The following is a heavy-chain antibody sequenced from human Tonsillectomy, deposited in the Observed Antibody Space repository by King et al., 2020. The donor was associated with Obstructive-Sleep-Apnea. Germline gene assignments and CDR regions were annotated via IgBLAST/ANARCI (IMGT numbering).Heavy chain of an antibody. J-gene: IGHJ4*02. D-gene: IGHD5-12*01. V-gene: IGHV3-7*03. Sequence: EVQLVESGGGLVQPGGSLRLSCTASGFTFSYYWMSWVRQAPGKGLEWVANINEHGSEKFYVDSLEGRFTISRDNARNSLFLQLNSLRGDDTAVYYCAGAGNVATVDYWGQGTLVTVSS. CDR1: GFTFSYYW. CDR2: INEHGSEK. CDR3: AGAGNVATVDY.